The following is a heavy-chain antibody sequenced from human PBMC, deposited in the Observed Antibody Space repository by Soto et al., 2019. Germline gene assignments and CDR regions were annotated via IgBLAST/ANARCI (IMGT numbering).Heavy chain of an antibody. CDR2: ISSSSGNI. J-gene: IGHJ6*02. CDR3: ASLYYYDSSGYFGGHYYYGMDV. V-gene: IGHV3-21*01. Sequence: EVQLVESGGGLVKPGGSLRLSCAASGFTFSSYSMNWVRQAPGKGLEWVSSISSSSGNIYYADSVRGRFTIPRDNAQNSLFLHMNSLRAEDTAVYYWASLYYYDSSGYFGGHYYYGMDVWGQVTTVTVSS. CDR1: GFTFSSYS. D-gene: IGHD3-22*01.